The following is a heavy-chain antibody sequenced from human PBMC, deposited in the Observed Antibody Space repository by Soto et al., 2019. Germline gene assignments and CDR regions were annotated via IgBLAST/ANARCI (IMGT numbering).Heavy chain of an antibody. Sequence: QVQLVESGGGVVKPGRSLRLSCAASGFTFSSYGMHWVRQAPGKGLEWVAVIWYDGSNKYYADSVKGRFTISRDNSKNTLYLQMNSLRAEDTAVYYCARELLMVRGVHDFDYWGQGTLVTVSS. D-gene: IGHD3-10*01. CDR1: GFTFSSYG. V-gene: IGHV3-33*01. CDR3: ARELLMVRGVHDFDY. CDR2: IWYDGSNK. J-gene: IGHJ4*02.